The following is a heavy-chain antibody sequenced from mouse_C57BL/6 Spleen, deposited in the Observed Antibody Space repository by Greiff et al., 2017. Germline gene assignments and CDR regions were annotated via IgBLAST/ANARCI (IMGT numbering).Heavy chain of an antibody. CDR2: INPYNGDT. Sequence: VQLQQSGPELVKPGDSVKISCTASGYSFTGYFMNWVMQSHGKSLEWIGRINPYNGDTFYNQKFKGKATLTVDKSSSTAHMELRSLTSEDSAVYYCARSAYGYDGYFDYWGQGTTLTVSS. CDR1: GYSFTGYF. V-gene: IGHV1-20*01. D-gene: IGHD2-2*01. J-gene: IGHJ2*01. CDR3: ARSAYGYDGYFDY.